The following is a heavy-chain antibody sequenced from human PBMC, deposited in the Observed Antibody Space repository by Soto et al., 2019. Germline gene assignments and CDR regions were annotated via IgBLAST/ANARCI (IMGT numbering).Heavy chain of an antibody. D-gene: IGHD3-22*01. J-gene: IGHJ4*02. Sequence: SETLSLTCAVYGRSFSGYYWSWIRQPPGKGLEWIGEINHSGSTNYNPSLKSRVTISVDTSKNQFSLKLSSVTAADTAVYYCARVPFSSGYYFDYWGQGTLVTVS. CDR1: GRSFSGYY. V-gene: IGHV4-34*01. CDR2: INHSGST. CDR3: ARVPFSSGYYFDY.